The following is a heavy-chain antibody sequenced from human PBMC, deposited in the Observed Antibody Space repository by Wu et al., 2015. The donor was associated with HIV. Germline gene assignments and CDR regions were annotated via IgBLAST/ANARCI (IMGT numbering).Heavy chain of an antibody. Sequence: QVQLVQSGAEVKKPGASVKVSCKASGYTFTSYDINWVRQATGQGLEWMGWMNPNSGNTGYAQKFQGRVTMTRNTSISTAYMELSSLRSEDTAVYYCARIYLHDYGDYVGWFDPWGQGTLVTVSS. CDR1: GYTFTSYD. V-gene: IGHV1-8*01. CDR2: MNPNSGNT. J-gene: IGHJ5*02. CDR3: ARIYLHDYGDYVGWFDP. D-gene: IGHD4-17*01.